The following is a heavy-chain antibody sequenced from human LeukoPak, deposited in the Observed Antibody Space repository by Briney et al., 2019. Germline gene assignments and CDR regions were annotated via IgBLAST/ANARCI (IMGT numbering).Heavy chain of an antibody. CDR2: ISGSGGST. V-gene: IGHV3-23*01. D-gene: IGHD3-10*01. Sequence: PGGSLRLSCAASGFTFSSYGMHWVRQAPGKGLEWVSAISGSGGSTYYADSVKGRFTISRDNSKNTLYLQMNSLRAEDTAVYYCAKTPRVLLWFGEAPYFDYWGQGTLVTVSS. CDR3: AKTPRVLLWFGEAPYFDY. CDR1: GFTFSSYG. J-gene: IGHJ4*02.